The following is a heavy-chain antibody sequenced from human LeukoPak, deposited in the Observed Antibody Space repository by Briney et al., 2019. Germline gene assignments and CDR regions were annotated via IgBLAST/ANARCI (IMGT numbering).Heavy chain of an antibody. Sequence: GGSLKLSCVASGFTFEEYGMHWVRQAPGKSLEWVSLISGDGGRTYYADSVKGRFTISRDNSKSALYMVMNSLRTEDTALYYCVKDIQTPDNGMDVSGQGTTVTVSS. CDR1: GFTFEEYG. V-gene: IGHV3-43*02. CDR3: VKDIQTPDNGMDV. CDR2: ISGDGGRT. D-gene: IGHD2-15*01. J-gene: IGHJ6*02.